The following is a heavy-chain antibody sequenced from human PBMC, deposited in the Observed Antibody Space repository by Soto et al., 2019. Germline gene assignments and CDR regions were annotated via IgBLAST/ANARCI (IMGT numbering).Heavy chain of an antibody. D-gene: IGHD1-7*01. CDR3: ARDSYRTGTTAWGY. CDR2: INAGNGNT. V-gene: IGHV1-3*01. Sequence: QVQLVQSGAEVKKPGASVKVSCKASGYTFTSYAMHWVRQAPGQRLEWMGWINAGNGNTKYSQKFQGRGTITRDTSASTAYMELSSLRSEDTAVYYCARDSYRTGTTAWGYWGQGTLVTVSS. J-gene: IGHJ4*02. CDR1: GYTFTSYA.